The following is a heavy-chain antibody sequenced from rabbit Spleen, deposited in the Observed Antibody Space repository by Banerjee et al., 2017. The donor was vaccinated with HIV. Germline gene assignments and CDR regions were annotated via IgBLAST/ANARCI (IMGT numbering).Heavy chain of an antibody. CDR2: TAGGGSAFT. V-gene: IGHV1S45*01. D-gene: IGHD2-1*01. CDR1: GFDFSSNA. J-gene: IGHJ4*01. Sequence: QQQLVESGGGLVQPEGSLTLTCKASGFDFSSNAMCWVRQAPGKGLEWIACTAGGGSAFTYYASWAKGRFTFSKTSSTTVTLQVTSLTAADTATYFCARGVYDDYDTYYFDLWGQGTLVTVS. CDR3: ARGVYDDYDTYYFDL.